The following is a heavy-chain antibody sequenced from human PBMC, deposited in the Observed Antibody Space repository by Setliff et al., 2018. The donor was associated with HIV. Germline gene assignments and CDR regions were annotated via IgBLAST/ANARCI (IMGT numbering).Heavy chain of an antibody. CDR2: IRDDGSET. J-gene: IGHJ1*01. Sequence: GSLRLSCTASGFTFSDYWMTWVRQAPGKGLEWVANIRDDGSETYYAPSMKGRFTISRDNSKNTLYLRMNSLRAEDTAVYYCAQAQTSVSGSYYQYLQHWGQGTLVTVSS. V-gene: IGHV3-7*03. CDR1: GFTFSDYW. D-gene: IGHD3-10*01. CDR3: AQAQTSVSGSYYQYLQH.